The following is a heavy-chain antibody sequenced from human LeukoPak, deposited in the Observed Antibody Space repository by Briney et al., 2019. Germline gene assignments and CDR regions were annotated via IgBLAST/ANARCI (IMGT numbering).Heavy chain of an antibody. J-gene: IGHJ6*02. V-gene: IGHV1-69*01. Sequence: GKLSCKASGATFSSYAISWVRGSPGQRLEWLGGIIPIFGIANYAQKFHGRVTITADEPTSTAYMYLNSLRPEATAVYYCAREVYGIAAAEQYYNYGMDVWGQGTTVTVSS. D-gene: IGHD6-13*01. CDR1: GATFSSYA. CDR2: IIPIFGIA. CDR3: AREVYGIAAAEQYYNYGMDV.